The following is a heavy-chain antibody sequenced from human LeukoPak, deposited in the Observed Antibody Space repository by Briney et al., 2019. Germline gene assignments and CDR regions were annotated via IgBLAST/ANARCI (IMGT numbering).Heavy chain of an antibody. J-gene: IGHJ4*02. CDR3: AKVRSRIAAAGTSVYYFDY. V-gene: IGHV3-23*01. CDR2: ISGSGGST. CDR1: GFTFSSYA. Sequence: GGSLRLSCAASGFTFSSYAMSWVRQAPGKGLEWVSAISGSGGSTYYADSVKGRFTISRDNSKNTLYLQMNSLRAEDTAVHYCAKVRSRIAAAGTSVYYFDYWGQGTLVTVSS. D-gene: IGHD6-13*01.